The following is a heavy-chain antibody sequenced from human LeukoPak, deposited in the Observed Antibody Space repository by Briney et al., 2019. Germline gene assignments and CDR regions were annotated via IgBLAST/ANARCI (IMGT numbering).Heavy chain of an antibody. CDR3: ASDQRYAFDY. CDR2: IRTSAEGANYA. CDR1: GFSFTDYP. Sequence: GGPLRLSCATSGFSFTDYPMNWVRQAPGRGLEGVSNIRTSAEGANYAYYADSVKGRVTISRDDAKNTLYLHMNSLRDDDTAVYYCASDQRYAFDYWGQGILVTVSS. D-gene: IGHD3-9*01. J-gene: IGHJ4*02. V-gene: IGHV3-48*02.